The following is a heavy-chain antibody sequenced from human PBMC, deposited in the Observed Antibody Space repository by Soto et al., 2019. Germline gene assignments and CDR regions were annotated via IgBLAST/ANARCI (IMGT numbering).Heavy chain of an antibody. CDR3: ARGYYDSSGYSLWFDP. CDR2: IYYSGST. D-gene: IGHD3-22*01. CDR1: GGSISSGDYY. J-gene: IGHJ5*02. Sequence: PSETLSLTCTVSGGSISSGDYYWSWIRQPPGKGLEWIGYIYYSGSTYYNPSLKSRVTISVDTSKNQFSLRLSSVTAAGTAVYYCARGYYDSSGYSLWFDPWGQGTLVTVSS. V-gene: IGHV4-30-4*01.